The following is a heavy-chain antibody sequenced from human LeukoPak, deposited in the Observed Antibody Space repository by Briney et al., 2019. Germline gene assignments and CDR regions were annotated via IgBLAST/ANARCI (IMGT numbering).Heavy chain of an antibody. D-gene: IGHD4-17*01. CDR1: GYSISSGYY. Sequence: PSETLSLTCTVSGYSISSGYYWGWIRQPPGKGLEWIGSGYHIGSTYFNPSLRSRVTILIDIFKNQFSLKMSSVTAADTAIYYCARVRDYGDYVNWFDPWGPGTLVTVSS. CDR3: ARVRDYGDYVNWFDP. CDR2: GYHIGST. J-gene: IGHJ5*02. V-gene: IGHV4-38-2*02.